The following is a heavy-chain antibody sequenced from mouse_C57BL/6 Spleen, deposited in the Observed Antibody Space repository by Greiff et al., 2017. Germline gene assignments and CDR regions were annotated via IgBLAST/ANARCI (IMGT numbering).Heavy chain of an antibody. Sequence: VQLQHSGAELVKPGASVKISCKASGYAFSSYWMNWVKQRPGKGLEWIGQIYPGDGDTNYNGKFKGKATLTADKSSSTAYMQLSSLTSEDSAVYFCARDYYGSSWKNAMDYWGQGTSVTVSS. CDR2: IYPGDGDT. V-gene: IGHV1-80*01. J-gene: IGHJ4*01. D-gene: IGHD1-1*01. CDR3: ARDYYGSSWKNAMDY. CDR1: GYAFSSYW.